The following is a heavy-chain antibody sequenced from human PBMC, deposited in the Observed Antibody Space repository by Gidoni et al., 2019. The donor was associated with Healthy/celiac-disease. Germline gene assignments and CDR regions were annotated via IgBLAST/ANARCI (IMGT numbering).Heavy chain of an antibody. Sequence: EVQLVESGGGLVQPGRSLRLSCAASGFTFDDYAMHWVRQAPGKGLEWVSGISWNSGSIGYADSVKGRFTISRDNAKSSLYLQMNSLRAEDTALYYCAKGSGSGSSYYYYYYGMDVWGQGTTVTVSS. CDR3: AKGSGSGSSYYYYYYGMDV. D-gene: IGHD3-10*01. J-gene: IGHJ6*02. CDR2: ISWNSGSI. CDR1: GFTFDDYA. V-gene: IGHV3-9*01.